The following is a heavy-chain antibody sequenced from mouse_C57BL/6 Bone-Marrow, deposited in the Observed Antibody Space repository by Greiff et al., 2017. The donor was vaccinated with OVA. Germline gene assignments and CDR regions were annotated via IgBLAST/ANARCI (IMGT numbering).Heavy chain of an antibody. J-gene: IGHJ1*03. CDR1: GFTFSSYG. V-gene: IGHV5-6*02. D-gene: IGHD1-1*01. CDR2: ISSGGSYT. Sequence: EVMLVESGGDLVKPGGSLKLSCAASGFTFSSYGMSWVRQTPDKRLEWVATISSGGSYTYYPDSVKGRFTISRDNAKNTLYLQMSSLKSEDTAMYYCARDYYGSSWYFDVWGTGTTVTVSS. CDR3: ARDYYGSSWYFDV.